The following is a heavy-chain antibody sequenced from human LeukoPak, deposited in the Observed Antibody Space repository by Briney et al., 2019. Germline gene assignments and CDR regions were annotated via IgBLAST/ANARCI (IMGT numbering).Heavy chain of an antibody. CDR1: GFTFSNYG. D-gene: IGHD4-17*01. CDR2: ISYDGSNK. CDR3: AKAEIGDYENIDY. J-gene: IGHJ4*02. Sequence: GRSLRLSCAASGFTFSNYGMHWVRQAPGKGLEWVAVISYDGSNKYYADSVKGRFTISRDNSKNTLYLQMNSLRAEDTAVYYCAKAEIGDYENIDYWGQGTLVTVSS. V-gene: IGHV3-30*18.